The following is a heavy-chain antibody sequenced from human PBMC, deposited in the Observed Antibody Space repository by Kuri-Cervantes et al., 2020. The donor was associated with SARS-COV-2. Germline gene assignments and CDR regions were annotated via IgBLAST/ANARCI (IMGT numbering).Heavy chain of an antibody. V-gene: IGHV3-30-3*01. CDR1: GFTFSSYA. CDR3: ARGDEEAY. CDR2: ISYDGSNK. J-gene: IGHJ4*02. Sequence: GESPKISCAASGFTFSSYAMHWVRQAPGKGLEWVAVISYDGSNKYYADSVKGRFTISRGNSKNALYLQMNSLRAEDTAVYYCARGDEEAYWGQGTLVTVSS.